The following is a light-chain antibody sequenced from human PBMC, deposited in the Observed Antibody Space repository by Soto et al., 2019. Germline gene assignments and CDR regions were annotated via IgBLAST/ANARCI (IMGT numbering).Light chain of an antibody. V-gene: IGLV1-40*01. CDR1: SSNIGATYD. Sequence: QSVLTQPPSVSGAPGQRVTISCTGSSSNIGATYDVQWYQQLPGTAPKLLIYGNSNRPSGVPDRFSGSKSGTSASLAITGXQADDEADYYCQSYDSSLSAHYVFGTGTKVTVL. J-gene: IGLJ1*01. CDR2: GNS. CDR3: QSYDSSLSAHYV.